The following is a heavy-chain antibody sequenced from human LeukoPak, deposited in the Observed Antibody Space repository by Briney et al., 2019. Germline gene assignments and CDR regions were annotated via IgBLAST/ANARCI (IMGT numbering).Heavy chain of an antibody. CDR3: AKDPLIYSSSLPDY. J-gene: IGHJ4*02. CDR1: GFTFSSYG. D-gene: IGHD6-6*01. CDR2: IRYDGTNK. Sequence: GGSLRLSCAASGFTFSSYGMHWVRQAPGKGLEWVAFIRYDGTNKHYADSVKGRFTISRDNSKNTLYLQMNSLRAEDTAVYYCAKDPLIYSSSLPDYWGQGTLVTVSS. V-gene: IGHV3-30*02.